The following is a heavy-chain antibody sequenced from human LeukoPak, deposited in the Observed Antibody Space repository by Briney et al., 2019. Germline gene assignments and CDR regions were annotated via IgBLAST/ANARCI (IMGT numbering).Heavy chain of an antibody. J-gene: IGHJ4*02. CDR2: IYYSGST. Sequence: SETLSLTCTVSGGSISSSSYYWGWIRQPPGKGLEWIGSIYYSGSTYYNPSLKSRVTISVDTSKNQFSLKLSSVTAADTAVYYCARFYLRYDLWSGYYNFFDYWGQGTLVTVSS. V-gene: IGHV4-39*01. CDR3: ARFYLRYDLWSGYYNFFDY. CDR1: GGSISSSSYY. D-gene: IGHD3-3*01.